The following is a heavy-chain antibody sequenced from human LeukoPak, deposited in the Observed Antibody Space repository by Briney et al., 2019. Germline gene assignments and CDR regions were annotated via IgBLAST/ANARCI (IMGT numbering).Heavy chain of an antibody. CDR2: IYSSGAS. D-gene: IGHD5/OR15-5a*01. Sequence: PWETLSLTCTVSGVSISDDCWSWIRQPGGKGLEWIGRIYSSGASDIQPSFQSRATISVDTSKNQVFLRLTSVTAADTAVYFCAREKSVRVWHADSWGQGSLVTVSS. CDR1: GVSISDDC. V-gene: IGHV4-4*07. J-gene: IGHJ4*02. CDR3: AREKSVRVWHADS.